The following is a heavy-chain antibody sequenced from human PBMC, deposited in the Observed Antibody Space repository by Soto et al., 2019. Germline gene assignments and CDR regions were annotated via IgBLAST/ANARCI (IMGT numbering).Heavy chain of an antibody. V-gene: IGHV3-48*02. CDR3: AREDIVVVVAATYFDY. D-gene: IGHD2-15*01. J-gene: IGHJ4*02. CDR1: GFTFSSYI. Sequence: GGSLRLSCAASGFTFSSYIMNWVRQAPGKGLEWVSYISSSSSTIYYADSVKGRFTISRDNAKNSLYLQMNSLRDEDTAVYYCAREDIVVVVAATYFDYWGQGTLVTVSS. CDR2: ISSSSSTI.